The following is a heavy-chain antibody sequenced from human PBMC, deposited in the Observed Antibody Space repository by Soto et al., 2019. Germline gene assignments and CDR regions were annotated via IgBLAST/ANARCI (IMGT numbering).Heavy chain of an antibody. V-gene: IGHV1-3*01. Sequence: QVQLVQSGAEVEKPGASVKVSCKASGYTFTNYAVHWVRQAPGQRLEWMGWINAGNGNTRFSQNLQGRVTITRDTSARTVYMELSSLRSADTAVYYCARGHLAVVPVASWFYYRDVWGKWTTVTVSS. J-gene: IGHJ6*03. CDR3: ARGHLAVVPVASWFYYRDV. D-gene: IGHD2-2*01. CDR2: INAGNGNT. CDR1: GYTFTNYA.